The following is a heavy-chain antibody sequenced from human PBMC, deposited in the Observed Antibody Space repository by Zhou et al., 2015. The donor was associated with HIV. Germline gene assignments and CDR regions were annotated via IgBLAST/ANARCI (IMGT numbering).Heavy chain of an antibody. J-gene: IGHJ3*02. CDR2: VIPLYGTS. D-gene: IGHD2-15*01. CDR1: GGNFDNCG. V-gene: IGHV1-69*06. CDR3: AATVMWTVATSTHAFEI. Sequence: QVQLVQSGAELKRPGSSVKVSCKTSGGNFDNCGFVWLRQAPGQGLEWMGGVIPLYGTSDSAQKFQGRVTLTSDKSTRTVYMELTSLRPDDSAIYYCAATVMWTVATSTHAFEIWGQGTLVTVSS.